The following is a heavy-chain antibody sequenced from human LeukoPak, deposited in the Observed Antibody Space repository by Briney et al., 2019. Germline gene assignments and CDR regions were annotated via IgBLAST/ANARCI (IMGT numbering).Heavy chain of an antibody. CDR3: ARDSGPLAFEI. CDR2: IYYSGST. D-gene: IGHD6-19*01. J-gene: IGHJ3*02. CDR1: GGSISSYY. V-gene: IGHV4-59*01. Sequence: SETLSLTCTVSGGSISSYYWSWIRQPPGKGLEWIGYIYYSGSTNYNPSLKRRVTISVDTSKNKFSLKVISVTAADTAVYYCARDSGPLAFEIWGEGTMVTVSS.